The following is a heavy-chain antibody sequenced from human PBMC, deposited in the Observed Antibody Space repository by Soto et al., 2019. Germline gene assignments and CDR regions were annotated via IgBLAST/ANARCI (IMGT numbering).Heavy chain of an antibody. CDR3: ARDLGYYDSSGSFDY. CDR2: ISSSDSII. Sequence: TGGSLRLSCAASGFTFSDYYMSWIRQAPGKGLEWVSYISSSDSIIYYADSVKGRFTISRDNAKNSLYLQMNSLRAEDTAVYYCARDLGYYDSSGSFDYWGQGTLVTVS. V-gene: IGHV3-11*01. D-gene: IGHD3-22*01. CDR1: GFTFSDYY. J-gene: IGHJ4*02.